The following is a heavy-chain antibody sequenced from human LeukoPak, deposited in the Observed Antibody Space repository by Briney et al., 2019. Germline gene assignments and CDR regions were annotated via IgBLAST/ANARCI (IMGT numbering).Heavy chain of an antibody. CDR2: INPNSGGT. V-gene: IGHV1-2*02. J-gene: IGHJ6*03. CDR3: ARGDYGGNSFYYYYYYMDV. Sequence: GASVKVSCKASGYTFTGYYMHWVRQAPGQGLEWMGWINPNSGGTNYAQKFQGRVTITADKSTSTAYMELSSLRSEDTAVYYCARGDYGGNSFYYYYYYMDVWGKGTTVTISS. D-gene: IGHD4-23*01. CDR1: GYTFTGYY.